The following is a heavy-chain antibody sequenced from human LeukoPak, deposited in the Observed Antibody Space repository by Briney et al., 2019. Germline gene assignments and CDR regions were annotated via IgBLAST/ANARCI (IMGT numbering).Heavy chain of an antibody. CDR3: ARGKNYYDSSSLFGY. CDR2: INPNSGGT. V-gene: IGHV1-2*02. Sequence: ASVKVSCKSSGYSFTGYYMHWVRPAPGQGLEWMGWINPNSGGTNYAQNFQCRVTMTSDTSISTAYMELSRLRSDDTAVYYCARGKNYYDSSSLFGYWGQGTLVTVSS. CDR1: GYSFTGYY. J-gene: IGHJ4*02. D-gene: IGHD3-22*01.